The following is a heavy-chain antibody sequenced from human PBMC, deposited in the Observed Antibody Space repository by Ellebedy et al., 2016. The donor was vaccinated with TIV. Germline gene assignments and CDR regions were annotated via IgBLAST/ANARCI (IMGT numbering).Heavy chain of an antibody. Sequence: GGSLRLSXEASGITFSNYAMSWVRQAPGKGLEWVSSISGSGGSTYYADSVKGRFTISRDNSKNTLYLHMNSLRVEDTAIYYCAKSDGPDHHYYAMDVWGQGTTVTVSS. CDR1: GITFSNYA. D-gene: IGHD1-14*01. CDR2: ISGSGGST. V-gene: IGHV3-23*01. CDR3: AKSDGPDHHYYAMDV. J-gene: IGHJ6*02.